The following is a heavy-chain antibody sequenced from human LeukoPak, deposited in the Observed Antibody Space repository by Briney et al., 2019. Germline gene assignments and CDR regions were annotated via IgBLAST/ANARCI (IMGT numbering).Heavy chain of an antibody. D-gene: IGHD3-22*01. CDR3: ARDHYYDSSGFGVDY. CDR2: IIPIFGTA. V-gene: IGHV1-69*13. CDR1: GYTFTSYD. J-gene: IGHJ4*02. Sequence: ASVKVSCKASGYTFTSYDINWVRQAPGQGLEWMGGIIPIFGTANYAQKFQGRVTITADESTSTAYMELSSLRSEDTAVYYCARDHYYDSSGFGVDYWGQGTLVTVSS.